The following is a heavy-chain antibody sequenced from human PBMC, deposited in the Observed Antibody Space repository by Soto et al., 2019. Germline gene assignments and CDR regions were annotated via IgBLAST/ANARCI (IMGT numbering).Heavy chain of an antibody. D-gene: IGHD6-19*01. V-gene: IGHV3-23*01. J-gene: IGHJ4*02. CDR3: AKAFGDWYPFEK. Sequence: PGGSLRLSCAASGFTFSSYWMNWVRRAPGKGLEWVSTINDSGDLRYYAESVRGRFTISRDNSKNTLYLEVNDLRAEDTARYHCAKAFGDWYPFEKWGLGALVTVSS. CDR1: GFTFSSYW. CDR2: INDSGDLR.